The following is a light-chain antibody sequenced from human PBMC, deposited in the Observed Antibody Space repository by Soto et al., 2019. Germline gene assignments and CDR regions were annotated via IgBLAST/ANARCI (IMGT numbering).Light chain of an antibody. CDR1: SSDVGGYDY. V-gene: IGLV2-14*01. J-gene: IGLJ2*01. CDR2: EVN. CDR3: SSYTNINTVI. Sequence: QSALTQPASVSGSLGQSITISCTGTSSDVGGYDYVSWYQQHPGKAPKLMIYEVNIRPSGVSNRFSGSKSGSTASLTISGLQAEDEADYYCSSYTNINTVIFGGGTKVTVL.